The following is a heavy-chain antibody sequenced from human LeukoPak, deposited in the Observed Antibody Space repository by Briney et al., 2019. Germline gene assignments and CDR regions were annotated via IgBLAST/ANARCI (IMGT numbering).Heavy chain of an antibody. CDR3: ARDPSSYYYGMDV. V-gene: IGHV4-59*01. D-gene: IGHD6-6*01. CDR1: GGSISSYY. Sequence: PSETLSLTCTVSGGSISSYYWSWIRQPPGKGLEWIGYIHYSGSTNYNPSLKSRVTISLDTSKHQFSLKLSSVTAADTAVYFCARDPSSYYYGMDVWGQGTTVTVSS. J-gene: IGHJ6*02. CDR2: IHYSGST.